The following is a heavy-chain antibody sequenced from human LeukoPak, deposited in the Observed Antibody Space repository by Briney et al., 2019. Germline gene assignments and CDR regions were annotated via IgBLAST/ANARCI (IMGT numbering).Heavy chain of an antibody. V-gene: IGHV1-2*04. Sequence: ASVKVSYKASGYTFTGYYMHWVRQAPGQGLEWMGWINPNSGGTNYAQKFQGWVTMTRDTSISTAYMELSRLRSDDTAVYYCARSPNYYDSSGYYYFFDYWGQGTLVTVSS. D-gene: IGHD3-22*01. J-gene: IGHJ4*02. CDR3: ARSPNYYDSSGYYYFFDY. CDR1: GYTFTGYY. CDR2: INPNSGGT.